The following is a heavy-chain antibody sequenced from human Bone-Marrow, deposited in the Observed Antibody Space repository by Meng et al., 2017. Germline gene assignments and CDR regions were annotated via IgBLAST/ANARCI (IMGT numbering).Heavy chain of an antibody. J-gene: IGHJ5*02. CDR1: RGTFSSYG. V-gene: IGHV1-69*06. CDR2: IIPIFNTA. CDR3: ARDLRRDLKGPLFDL. Sequence: SVKVSCKASRGTFSSYGLTWVRQAPGQGLEWMGGIIPIFNTATSAEKFQDRVTITADTSTNTVYMEMNSLRPEDTAVYYCARDLRRDLKGPLFDLWGQGTLVTVSS.